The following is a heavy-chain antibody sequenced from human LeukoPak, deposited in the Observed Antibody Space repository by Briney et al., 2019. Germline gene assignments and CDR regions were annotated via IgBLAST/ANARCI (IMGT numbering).Heavy chain of an antibody. V-gene: IGHV3-20*04. Sequence: GGSLRLSCAASGFTFDDYGMSWVRQAPGKGLEWVSGIIRNGAWTNYADSVKGRFTISRDDAKKSLYLQMNSLRAEDTALYYCAREDGDYEFDYWGRGTPVTASS. CDR2: IIRNGAWT. CDR3: AREDGDYEFDY. J-gene: IGHJ4*02. D-gene: IGHD4-17*01. CDR1: GFTFDDYG.